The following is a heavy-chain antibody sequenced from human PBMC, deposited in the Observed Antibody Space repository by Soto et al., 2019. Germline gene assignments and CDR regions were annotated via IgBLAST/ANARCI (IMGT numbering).Heavy chain of an antibody. V-gene: IGHV1-69*12. CDR2: IIPIFGTA. J-gene: IGHJ3*02. Sequence: QVQLVQSGAAVKKPGSSVKVSCKASGGTFSSYAISWVRQAPGQGLEWMGGIIPIFGTANYAQKFQGRVTITADESTSTAYMGRSSLRSEDTAVYYCARVGEDHYDYVWGSYSIWGQGTMVTVSS. CDR3: ARVGEDHYDYVWGSYSI. CDR1: GGTFSSYA. D-gene: IGHD3-16*01.